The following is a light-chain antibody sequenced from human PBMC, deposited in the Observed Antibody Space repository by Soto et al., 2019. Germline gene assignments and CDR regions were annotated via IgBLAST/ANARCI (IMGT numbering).Light chain of an antibody. CDR2: AAS. J-gene: IGKJ2*01. CDR3: QQSYSGPYT. CDR1: QSLSSY. Sequence: DIQMTQSPSSLSASVGDRVTITCRASQSLSSYLNWYQQKPGKAPKLLIYAASSLPSGVPSRFSGSGSGTDFTLTISSLQPEDFATYYCQQSYSGPYTFGQGTKLEIK. V-gene: IGKV1-39*01.